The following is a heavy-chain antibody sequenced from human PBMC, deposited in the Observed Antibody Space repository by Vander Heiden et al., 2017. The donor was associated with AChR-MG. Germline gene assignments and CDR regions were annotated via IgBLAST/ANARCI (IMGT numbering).Heavy chain of an antibody. J-gene: IGHJ4*02. CDR1: GLSFGDYT. Sequence: EVQLLESGGGWVQPGGSLRLSCVVSGLSFGDYTMGWVRQAPGKGLEWVSSLSASGEITYYADSVKGRFTISRDNSKNTVDLQMNSLRVDDTAIYYCAKVNPGSYSDYWGQGTLVTVSS. CDR3: AKVNPGSYSDY. CDR2: LSASGEIT. D-gene: IGHD1-26*01. V-gene: IGHV3-23*01.